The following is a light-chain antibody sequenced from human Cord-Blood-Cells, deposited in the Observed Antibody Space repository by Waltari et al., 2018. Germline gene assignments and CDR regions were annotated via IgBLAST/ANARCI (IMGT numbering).Light chain of an antibody. CDR3: CSYAGSSTVV. J-gene: IGLJ2*01. CDR2: ERS. V-gene: IGLV2-23*01. CDR1: SSAVVSYNL. Sequence: QSALTQPAFVSRSPGQSISSSCTGTSSAVVSYNLVYWYQQHPAKAPKLMIYERSKPPSRVSNRFSGSKSGNTASLTISGLQAEDEADYYCCSYAGSSTVVFGGGTKLTVL.